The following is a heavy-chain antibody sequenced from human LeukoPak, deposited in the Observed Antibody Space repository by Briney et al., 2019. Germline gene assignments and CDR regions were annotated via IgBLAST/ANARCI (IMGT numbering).Heavy chain of an antibody. V-gene: IGHV1-69*13. J-gene: IGHJ4*02. D-gene: IGHD3-22*01. CDR3: ASGYDSSGYYYSQY. CDR2: IIPILGTA. CDR1: GGTFSSYA. Sequence: SVKVSCKASGGTFSSYAISWVRQAPGQGLEWVGGIIPILGTANYAQKFQGRVTITADESTSTAYMELSSLRSEDAAVYYCASGYDSSGYYYSQYWGQGTLVTVSS.